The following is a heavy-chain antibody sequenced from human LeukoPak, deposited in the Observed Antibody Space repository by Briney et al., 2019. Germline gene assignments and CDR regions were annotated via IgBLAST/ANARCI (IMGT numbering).Heavy chain of an antibody. D-gene: IGHD1-26*01. J-gene: IGHJ6*03. Sequence: GGSLRLSCAASGFTFSSYSMNWVRQAPGKGLEWVSSISSSSSYIYHADSVKGRFTISRDNAKNSLYLQMNSLRAEDTAVYYCARDGAFINYYYMDVWGKGTTVTVSS. CDR3: ARDGAFINYYYMDV. CDR1: GFTFSSYS. V-gene: IGHV3-21*01. CDR2: ISSSSSYI.